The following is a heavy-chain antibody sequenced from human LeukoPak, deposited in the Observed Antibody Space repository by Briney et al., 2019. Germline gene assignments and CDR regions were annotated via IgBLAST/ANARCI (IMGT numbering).Heavy chain of an antibody. V-gene: IGHV4-34*01. J-gene: IGHJ4*02. CDR2: INHSGST. CDR3: ARKGSGLRP. D-gene: IGHD6-19*01. CDR1: GGSFSGYY. Sequence: SETLSLTCAVYGGSFSGYYWSWIRQPPGKGLEWIGEINHSGSTNYNPSLKSRVTISVDTSKNQFSLKLSSVTAADTAVYYCARKGSGLRPWGQGTLSPSPQ.